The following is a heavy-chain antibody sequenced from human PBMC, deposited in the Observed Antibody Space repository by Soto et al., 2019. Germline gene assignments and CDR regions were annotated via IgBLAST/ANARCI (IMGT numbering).Heavy chain of an antibody. J-gene: IGHJ6*02. Sequence: PSGSLRLSCAASGFITISNYMNWVRQAPRKGLEWVSVIYAGCNTYYADSVKRRFSISRDNSTKTLYLPPHRLRAEVTAVYYSVGDGTHGDAGIMDVWGQGTAVTVSS. CDR3: VGDGTHGDAGIMDV. CDR2: IYAGCNT. D-gene: IGHD4-17*01. V-gene: IGHV3-53*01. CDR1: GFITISNY.